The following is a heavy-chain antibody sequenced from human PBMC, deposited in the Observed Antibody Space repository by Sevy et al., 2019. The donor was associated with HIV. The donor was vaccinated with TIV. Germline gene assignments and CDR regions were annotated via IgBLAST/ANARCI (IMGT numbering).Heavy chain of an antibody. J-gene: IGHJ1*01. CDR3: AKDHNLWSEGGFLHH. Sequence: GGSLRLSCAASGFTVSSYAIHWVRQTPGKGLEWVAVISYDGNNKYYADSVKGRFTVSRDNSKNTLYAQMNSLRAEDTAVYYCAKDHNLWSEGGFLHHWGQGTLVTVSS. V-gene: IGHV3-30*18. CDR1: GFTVSSYA. D-gene: IGHD3-10*01. CDR2: ISYDGNNK.